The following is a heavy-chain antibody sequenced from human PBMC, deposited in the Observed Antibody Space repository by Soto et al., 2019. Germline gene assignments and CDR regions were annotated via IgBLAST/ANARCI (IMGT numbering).Heavy chain of an antibody. CDR2: IDSDGSTT. CDR3: ARPGYSNYGPGVDV. J-gene: IGHJ6*02. CDR1: GFTFSVYW. Sequence: EVQLVESGGGLVQPGGSLRLSCAASGFTFSVYWMHWVRQAPGTGLVWVSRIDSDGSTTSYADSVKGRFTISRDNAKSTLYLQMNSLRAEDTAVYYCARPGYSNYGPGVDVWGQGTTVTVSS. V-gene: IGHV3-74*01. D-gene: IGHD4-4*01.